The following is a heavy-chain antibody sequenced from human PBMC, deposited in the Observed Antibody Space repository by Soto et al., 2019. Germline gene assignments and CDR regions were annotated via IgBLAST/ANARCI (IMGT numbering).Heavy chain of an antibody. CDR3: ARDGREASGMDV. Sequence: SETLSLTCTVSGGSISSHYWSWVRQAPGKGLEWIGHIYYRGSTTYNPSLRSRSTISVDTSNKQFSLKLNSVTTADTAVYYCARDGREASGMDVWGQGTKVTVSS. J-gene: IGHJ6*02. V-gene: IGHV4-59*11. CDR2: IYYRGST. CDR1: GGSISSHY. D-gene: IGHD1-26*01.